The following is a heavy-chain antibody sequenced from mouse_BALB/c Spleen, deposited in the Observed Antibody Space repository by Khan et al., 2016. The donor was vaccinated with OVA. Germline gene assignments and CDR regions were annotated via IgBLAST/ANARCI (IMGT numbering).Heavy chain of an antibody. Sequence: EVELVESGGDLVKPGGSLKLSCAASGFTFSNYGMSWVRQIPDKRLEWVATINSDGTYTYYPDSVKGRFTISRNNAKNTLYLEMSSLKSEDTAMYYCARHLTGSFAYWGQGTLVTVSA. CDR1: GFTFSNYG. J-gene: IGHJ3*01. V-gene: IGHV5-6*01. CDR3: ARHLTGSFAY. CDR2: INSDGTYT.